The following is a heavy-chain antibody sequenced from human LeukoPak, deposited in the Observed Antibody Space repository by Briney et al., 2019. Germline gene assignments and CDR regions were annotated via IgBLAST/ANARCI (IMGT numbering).Heavy chain of an antibody. V-gene: IGHV1-2*02. J-gene: IGHJ4*02. D-gene: IGHD3-10*01. Sequence: EASVKVSCKASGYTFTGYYMHWVRQAPGQGLEWMGWINPNSGGTNYAQKFQGRVTMTRDTSISTTYMELRRLTSDDTAVYYCARDLLLWDFDYWGQGTLVTVSS. CDR3: ARDLLLWDFDY. CDR1: GYTFTGYY. CDR2: INPNSGGT.